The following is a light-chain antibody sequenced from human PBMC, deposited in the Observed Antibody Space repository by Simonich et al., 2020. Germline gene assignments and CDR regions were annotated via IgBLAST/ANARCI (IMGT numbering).Light chain of an antibody. CDR1: SSDVGGYNY. CDR3: SSYTSSSRV. V-gene: IGLV2-8*01. J-gene: IGLJ1*01. Sequence: QSALTQPPSASGSPGQSVTISCTGTSSDVGGYNYVSWYQQHPGKAPKLMIYEVSKRPPGVPERFSGSKSGNTASLTVSGLQAEDEADYYCSSYTSSSRVFGTGTKVTVL. CDR2: EVS.